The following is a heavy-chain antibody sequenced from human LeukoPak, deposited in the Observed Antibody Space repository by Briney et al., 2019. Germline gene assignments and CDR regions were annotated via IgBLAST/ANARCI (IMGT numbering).Heavy chain of an antibody. D-gene: IGHD5-24*01. CDR2: IKSKTDGGTT. V-gene: IGHV3-15*01. CDR3: TTVLLWDGYNYPPWY. J-gene: IGHJ4*02. Sequence: PGGSLRLSCVASGFTFSNAWMSWVRQAPGKGLEWVGRIKSKTDGGTTDYAAPVKGRFTISRDDSTNTLYLQMNSLKTEDTALYYCTTVLLWDGYNYPPWYWGQGTLVTVSS. CDR1: GFTFSNAW.